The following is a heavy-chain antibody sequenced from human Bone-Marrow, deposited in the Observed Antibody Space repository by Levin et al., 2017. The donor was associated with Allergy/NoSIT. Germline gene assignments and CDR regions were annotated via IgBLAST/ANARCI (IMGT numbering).Heavy chain of an antibody. J-gene: IGHJ3*02. D-gene: IGHD3-10*01. Sequence: GGSLRLSCRTSGATFGTHTIIWVRQAPGRGLEWMGRIIPFIDITNYAQTFQGRVTFTADKSTNTAYMEMTSLRSEDTATYYCARLRESSDIWGQGTILIVSS. V-gene: IGHV1-69*02. CDR1: GATFGTHT. CDR2: IIPFIDIT. CDR3: ARLRESSDI.